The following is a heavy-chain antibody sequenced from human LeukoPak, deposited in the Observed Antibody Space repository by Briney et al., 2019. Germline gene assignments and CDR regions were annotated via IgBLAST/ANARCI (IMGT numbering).Heavy chain of an antibody. D-gene: IGHD3-9*01. Sequence: GGSLRLSCAASGFTFSSYTMNWVRQAPGKGLEWVSAISSSSSYIYYADSVKGRFTISRHNAKRSLYLQMNSLRAEDTAVYYCARGLRYFDWLRGYWFDPWGQGTLVTVSS. CDR2: ISSSSSYI. CDR1: GFTFSSYT. J-gene: IGHJ5*02. CDR3: ARGLRYFDWLRGYWFDP. V-gene: IGHV3-21*01.